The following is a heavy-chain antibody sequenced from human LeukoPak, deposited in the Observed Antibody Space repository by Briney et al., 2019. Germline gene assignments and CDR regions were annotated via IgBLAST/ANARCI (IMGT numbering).Heavy chain of an antibody. V-gene: IGHV4-34*01. CDR1: GGSFSGHY. CDR2: IDHSGTA. D-gene: IGHD1-7*01. CDR3: ARGVYGTTAAFEF. J-gene: IGHJ4*02. Sequence: SETLSLTCAASGGSFSGHYFSWIRQAPGKGLEWIGEIDHSGTADSNPSLKRRVTISVDTSKNEFSLRLNSVTAADTAVYYCARGVYGTTAAFEFWGQGTLVTVSS.